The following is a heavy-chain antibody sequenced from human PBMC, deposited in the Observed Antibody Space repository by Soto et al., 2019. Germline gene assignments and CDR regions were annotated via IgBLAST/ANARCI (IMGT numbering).Heavy chain of an antibody. CDR3: VRDLRRQWRRLDPESYTGMDV. D-gene: IGHD5-12*01. CDR2: MKPDDGGP. Sequence: ASVKVSCKSSGYILSDYCIHWVRQAPGQGLEWLGWMKPDDGGPNYAQNFQGRVIMTRDTSTDTDYMVLTRLTSDDTAVYFCVRDLRRQWRRLDPESYTGMDVWGQGTTVTVSS. J-gene: IGHJ6*02. CDR1: GYILSDYC. V-gene: IGHV1-2*02.